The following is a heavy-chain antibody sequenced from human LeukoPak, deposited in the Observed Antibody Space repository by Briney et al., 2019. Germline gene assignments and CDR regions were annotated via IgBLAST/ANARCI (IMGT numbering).Heavy chain of an antibody. Sequence: ASVTVSCKASGYTFTGYYMHWVRLAPGQGLEWMGWINPNNGGTHYAQKFQGRVTMTRDTSTSTVYMELSSLRSEDTAVYYCARTLTLPNWFDPWGQGTLVTVSS. V-gene: IGHV1-2*02. CDR2: INPNNGGT. D-gene: IGHD2-21*02. CDR3: ARTLTLPNWFDP. CDR1: GYTFTGYY. J-gene: IGHJ5*02.